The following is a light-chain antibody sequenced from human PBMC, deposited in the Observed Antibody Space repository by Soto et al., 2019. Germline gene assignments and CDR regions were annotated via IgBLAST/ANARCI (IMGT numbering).Light chain of an antibody. Sequence: DIQMTQSPSSLSASVGDRVTITCRASQSTRNNLNWYQQKPGKAPNLLIYAASSLPSGVPSRFSGSGSGTDFTLTFSSLQPEDFATYYCQQGDSAPFTFGQGTKLEIK. CDR2: AAS. J-gene: IGKJ2*01. V-gene: IGKV1-39*01. CDR1: QSTRNN. CDR3: QQGDSAPFT.